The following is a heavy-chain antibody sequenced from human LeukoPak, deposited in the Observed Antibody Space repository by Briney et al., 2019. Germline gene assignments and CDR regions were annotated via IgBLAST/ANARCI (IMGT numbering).Heavy chain of an antibody. CDR2: INPNSGNT. D-gene: IGHD6-19*01. CDR3: ARAVAGRQTYYYYMDV. V-gene: IGHV1-8*02. CDR1: GYTFTGYY. Sequence: ASVKVSCKASGYTFTGYYMHWVRQAPGQGLEWMGWINPNSGNTGYAQKFQGRVTMTRNTSISTAYMELSSLRSEDTAVYYCARAVAGRQTYYYYMDVWGKGTTVTISS. J-gene: IGHJ6*03.